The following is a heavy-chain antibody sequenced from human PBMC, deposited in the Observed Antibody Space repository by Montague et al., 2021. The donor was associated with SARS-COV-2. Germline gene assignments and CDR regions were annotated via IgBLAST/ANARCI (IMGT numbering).Heavy chain of an antibody. Sequence: SLRLSCAASGFTFSSYAMHWVRQAPGKGLEWVAVISYDGINKYYADSVKGRFTISRDNSKNTLYLQMNSLRGEDTAVYYCAIDPDDYSYYGAFDYWGQGTLVTVSS. CDR1: GFTFSSYA. CDR2: ISYDGINK. D-gene: IGHD4-11*01. J-gene: IGHJ4*02. V-gene: IGHV3-30-3*01. CDR3: AIDPDDYSYYGAFDY.